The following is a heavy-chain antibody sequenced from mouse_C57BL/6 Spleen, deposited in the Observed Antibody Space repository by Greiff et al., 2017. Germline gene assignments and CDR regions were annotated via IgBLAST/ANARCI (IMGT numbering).Heavy chain of an antibody. CDR3: ARLRAYDGYYFDY. CDR2: IYPSDSET. J-gene: IGHJ2*01. V-gene: IGHV1-61*01. Sequence: QVQLQQPGAELVRPGSSVTLSCKASGYTFTSYWMDWVKQRPGQGLEWIGNIYPSDSETHYNQKFKDKATLTVDKSSSTAYMQLSSLTSEDSAVYYCARLRAYDGYYFDYWGQGTTLTVSS. D-gene: IGHD2-3*01. CDR1: GYTFTSYW.